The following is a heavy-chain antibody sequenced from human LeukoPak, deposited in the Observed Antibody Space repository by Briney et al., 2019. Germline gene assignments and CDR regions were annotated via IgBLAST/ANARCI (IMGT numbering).Heavy chain of an antibody. CDR3: ARSGGYSGYDGIDY. Sequence: PGRSLRLSCAASGFTFSNYAMYWVRQAPGKGLEWVTDILYDGNNKYYADSVKGRFTISRDNSNNTLYQQMNSLRAEDTAVYYCARSGGYSGYDGIDYWGQGTLVTVSS. CDR1: GFTFSNYA. J-gene: IGHJ4*02. V-gene: IGHV3-30*04. D-gene: IGHD5-12*01. CDR2: ILYDGNNK.